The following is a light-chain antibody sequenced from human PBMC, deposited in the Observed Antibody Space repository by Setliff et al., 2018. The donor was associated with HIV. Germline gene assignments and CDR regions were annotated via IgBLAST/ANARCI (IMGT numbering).Light chain of an antibody. CDR3: ATWDDSLSSPRM. Sequence: QSVLTQPPSASGTPGQRITISCSGSNSSIGSNYVSWYQQFPGLAPRLLMFRNSQRPSGVPDRFSGSKSGTSASLAISGLRSEDEADYYCATWDDSLSSPRMFGGGTKGTVL. V-gene: IGLV1-47*01. J-gene: IGLJ3*02. CDR2: RNS. CDR1: NSSIGSNY.